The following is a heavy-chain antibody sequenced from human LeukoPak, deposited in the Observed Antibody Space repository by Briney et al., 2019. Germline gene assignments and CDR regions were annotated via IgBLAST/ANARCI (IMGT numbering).Heavy chain of an antibody. CDR2: INPRDGSI. CDR3: ARYYPGIAAAGFDY. CDR1: GYTFSRYY. D-gene: IGHD6-13*01. V-gene: IGHV1-46*01. J-gene: IGHJ4*02. Sequence: ASVKVSCKASGYTFSRYYIHWVRQAPGQGLEWMGIINPRDGSITYAQKFKGRVTMTRDTSTSTVYMDLSSLRSDDTAVYYCARYYPGIAAAGFDYWGQGTLVTVSS.